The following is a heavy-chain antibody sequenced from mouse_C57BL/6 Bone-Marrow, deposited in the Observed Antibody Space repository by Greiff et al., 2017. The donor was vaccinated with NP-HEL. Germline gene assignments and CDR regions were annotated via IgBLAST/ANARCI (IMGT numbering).Heavy chain of an antibody. Sequence: EVQVVESGGGLVQPGGSLKLSCAASGFTFSDYYMYWVRQTPEKRLEWVAYISNGGGSTYYPDTVKGRFTISRDNAKNTLYLQMSRLKSEDTAMYYCARLGGFAYWGQGTLVTVSA. V-gene: IGHV5-12*01. CDR3: ARLGGFAY. J-gene: IGHJ3*01. CDR1: GFTFSDYY. D-gene: IGHD4-1*01. CDR2: ISNGGGST.